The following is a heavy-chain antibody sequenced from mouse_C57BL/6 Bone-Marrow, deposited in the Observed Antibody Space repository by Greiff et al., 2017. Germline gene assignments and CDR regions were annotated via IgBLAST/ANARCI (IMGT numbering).Heavy chain of an antibody. CDR1: GYTFTSYW. V-gene: IGHV1-64*01. CDR3: ARGEYYGDGYVEG. CDR2: IHPNSGST. Sequence: QVQLQQPGAELVKPGASVRLSCKASGYTFTSYWMHWVKPRPGQGLEWIGMIHPNSGSTKYNAEFKSKATLTVDKSSSTAYMQLRRLTSEDSAVYYCARGEYYGDGYVEGWGTGTTVTGSS. J-gene: IGHJ1*03. D-gene: IGHD2-13*01.